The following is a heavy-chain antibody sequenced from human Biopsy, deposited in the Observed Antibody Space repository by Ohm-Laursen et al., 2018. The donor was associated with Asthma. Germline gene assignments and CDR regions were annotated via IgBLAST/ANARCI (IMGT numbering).Heavy chain of an antibody. Sequence: SETLSLTCAVSGGSISSGGYSWSWIRQPPRKGLEWIGYIYHSGSTYYKPSLKSRVTISVDRSKNQFSLKLGSVTAADTAVYYCARVKDGYNFDYWGQGTLVTVSS. CDR2: IYHSGST. CDR3: ARVKDGYNFDY. J-gene: IGHJ4*02. CDR1: GGSISSGGYS. V-gene: IGHV4-30-2*01. D-gene: IGHD5-24*01.